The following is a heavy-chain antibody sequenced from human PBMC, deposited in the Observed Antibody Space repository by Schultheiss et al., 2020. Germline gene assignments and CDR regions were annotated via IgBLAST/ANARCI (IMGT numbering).Heavy chain of an antibody. V-gene: IGHV4-61*02. CDR1: GGSISSGGYY. CDR2: IYTSGST. J-gene: IGHJ4*02. Sequence: SETLSLTCTVSGGSISSGGYYWSWIRQPAGKGLEWIGRIYTSGSTNYNPSLKSRVTISVDTSKNQFSLKLSSVTAADTAVYYCARVAGATHYFDYWGQGTLVTVSS. D-gene: IGHD1-26*01. CDR3: ARVAGATHYFDY.